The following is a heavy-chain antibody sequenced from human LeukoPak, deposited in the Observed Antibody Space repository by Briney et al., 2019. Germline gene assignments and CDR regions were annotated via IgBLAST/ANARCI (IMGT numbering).Heavy chain of an antibody. CDR2: ISGSGSST. V-gene: IGHV3-23*01. D-gene: IGHD6-13*01. CDR1: GFTLSSYA. CDR3: AKEALAIAAAARLFRH. J-gene: IGHJ1*01. Sequence: GGSLRLSCAPSGFTLSSYAMSWVREAPGKGLEWVSAISGSGSSTYYADSVKGRFTISRDNSKNTLYLQMNSLRAEDTAVYYCAKEALAIAAAARLFRHWGQGTLVTVSS.